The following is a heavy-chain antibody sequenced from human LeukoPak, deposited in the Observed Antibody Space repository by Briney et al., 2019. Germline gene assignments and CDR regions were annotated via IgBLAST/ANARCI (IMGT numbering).Heavy chain of an antibody. CDR1: GFTFSSYA. J-gene: IGHJ4*02. V-gene: IGHV3-30-3*01. CDR3: AREPRRYYDFWSGYSYPDY. Sequence: GGSLRLSCAASGFTFSSYAMHWVRQAPGKGLEWVAVISYDGSNKYYADSVKGRFTISRDNSKNTLYLQMNSLRAEDTAVYYCAREPRRYYDFWSGYSYPDYWGQGTLVTVSP. D-gene: IGHD3-3*01. CDR2: ISYDGSNK.